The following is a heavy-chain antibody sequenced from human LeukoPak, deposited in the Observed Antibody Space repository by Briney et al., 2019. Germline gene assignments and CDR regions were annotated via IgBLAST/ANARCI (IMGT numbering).Heavy chain of an antibody. V-gene: IGHV4-4*02. Sequence: SETLSLTCAVSGDSISSNNWWSWVRQPPGKGLEWIGEIYHSGSATYNPSLRSRVTISVDRSENQFSLKLSSVTAADTAVYYCARNGDLCIDYWGQGTLVTVSS. D-gene: IGHD4-17*01. CDR2: IYHSGSA. CDR3: ARNGDLCIDY. J-gene: IGHJ4*02. CDR1: GDSISSNNW.